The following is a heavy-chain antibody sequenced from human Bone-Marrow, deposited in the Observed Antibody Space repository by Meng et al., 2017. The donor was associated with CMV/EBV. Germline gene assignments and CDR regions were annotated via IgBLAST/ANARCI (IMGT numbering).Heavy chain of an antibody. CDR2: TYYRSQWKT. V-gene: IGHV6-1*01. D-gene: IGHD3-16*02. J-gene: IGHJ4*02. CDR3: ARAPSGSYPEY. Sequence: SETLSLTCAISGDSVSSDSGAWNWIRQSPSRGLEWLGRTYYRSQWKTDYAVSVKSRMTIKSDTSKNQFSLQLNSVTPEDTAVYYCARAPSGSYPEYWGSGNRVHGAS. CDR1: GDSVSSDSGA.